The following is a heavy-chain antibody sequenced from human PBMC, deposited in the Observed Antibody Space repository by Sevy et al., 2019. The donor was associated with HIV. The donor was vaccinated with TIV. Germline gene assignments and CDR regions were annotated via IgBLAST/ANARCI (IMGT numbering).Heavy chain of an antibody. J-gene: IGHJ4*02. CDR1: GYTLTELS. CDR2: FDPEDGET. CDR3: ATYRRYDFWSGPGGITSPRSRSYYFDY. V-gene: IGHV1-24*01. Sequence: ASVKVSCKVSGYTLTELSMHWVRQAPGKGLEWMGGFDPEDGETIYAQKFQGRVTMTEDTSTDTAYMELSSLRSDDTAVYYCATYRRYDFWSGPGGITSPRSRSYYFDYWGQGTLVTVSS. D-gene: IGHD3-3*01.